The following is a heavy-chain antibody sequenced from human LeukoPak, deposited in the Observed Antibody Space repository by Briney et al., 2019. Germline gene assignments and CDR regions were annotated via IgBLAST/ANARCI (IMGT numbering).Heavy chain of an antibody. D-gene: IGHD1-26*01. J-gene: IGHJ4*02. Sequence: PGGSLRLSCAASGFPVISNYMSWVRQAPGKGLEWVSAISGSGGSTYYADSVKGRFTISRDNSKNTLYLQMNSLRAEDTAVYYCAKDLAEVGATVYFDYWGQGTLVTVSS. CDR1: GFPVISNY. CDR3: AKDLAEVGATVYFDY. V-gene: IGHV3-23*01. CDR2: ISGSGGST.